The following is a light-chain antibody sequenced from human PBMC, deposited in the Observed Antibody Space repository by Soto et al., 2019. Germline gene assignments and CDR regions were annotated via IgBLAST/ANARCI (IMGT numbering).Light chain of an antibody. Sequence: QSVLTQPPSVSGAPGQRVTISCSGSSSNTGAGYDVHWYQHLPGTAPNLLIYGNYNRPSGIPDRFSGSKSGTSVSLAITGLQAEAEADYYCQSYDSSLSGFVFGTGTKLTVL. V-gene: IGLV1-40*01. CDR2: GNY. J-gene: IGLJ1*01. CDR1: SSNTGAGYD. CDR3: QSYDSSLSGFV.